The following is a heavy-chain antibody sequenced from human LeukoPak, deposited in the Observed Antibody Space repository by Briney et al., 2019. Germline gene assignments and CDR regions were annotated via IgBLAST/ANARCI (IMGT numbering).Heavy chain of an antibody. CDR1: GFTFSSYA. CDR2: ISSNGGST. V-gene: IGHV3-64*01. D-gene: IGHD1-26*01. J-gene: IGHJ4*02. Sequence: GGSLRLSCAASGFTFSSYAMHWVRQAPGKGLEYVSAISSNGGSTYYANSVKGRFTISRDNSKNTLYLQMGSLRAEDMAVYYCAKVRGVGATYFDYWGQGTLVTVSS. CDR3: AKVRGVGATYFDY.